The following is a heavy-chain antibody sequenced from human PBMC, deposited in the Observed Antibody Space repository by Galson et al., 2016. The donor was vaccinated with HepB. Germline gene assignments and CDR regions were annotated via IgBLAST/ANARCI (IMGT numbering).Heavy chain of an antibody. D-gene: IGHD3-22*01. CDR1: GYTFTSYG. J-gene: IGHJ4*02. V-gene: IGHV1-18*04. CDR2: ISPYNGNT. CDR3: VRDRKTFYYDRSGVWYLDY. Sequence: CKASGYTFTSYGISWVRQAPGQGLEWMGWISPYNGNTMYAQQLQGRVAMTTDTSTNTAYMELTSLRSDDTAVYYCVRDRKTFYYDRSGVWYLDYWGQGTQLTVSS.